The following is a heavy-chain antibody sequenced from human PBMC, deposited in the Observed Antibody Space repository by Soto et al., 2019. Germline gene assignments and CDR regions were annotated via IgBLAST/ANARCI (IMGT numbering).Heavy chain of an antibody. Sequence: GGSLRLSCEGSWFTFIAYAMNWVRQAPGKGLEWVSYISSRSDTLYYADSVKGRFTISRDNAKNSVYLQVNNLRDEDTAVYYCARDWDIVILSVPIPNYNYGMDVWGQGATVTVSS. CDR2: ISSRSDTL. J-gene: IGHJ6*02. V-gene: IGHV3-48*02. CDR1: WFTFIAYA. CDR3: ARDWDIVILSVPIPNYNYGMDV. D-gene: IGHD2-15*01.